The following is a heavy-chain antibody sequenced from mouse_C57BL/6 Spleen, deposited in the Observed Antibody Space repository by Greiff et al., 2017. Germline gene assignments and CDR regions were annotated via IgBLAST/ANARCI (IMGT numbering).Heavy chain of an antibody. CDR2: ISSGSSTV. CDR3: AMSTAQAVFAY. CDR1: GFTFSDYG. D-gene: IGHD3-2*02. V-gene: IGHV5-17*01. Sequence: EVQVVESGGGLVKPGGSLKLSCAASGFTFSDYGMHWVRQAPEKGLEWVAYISSGSSTVYYADTVKGRFTISRDNAKNTLFLPVTSLRSEETAMCYCAMSTAQAVFAYWGQGTLVTVSA. J-gene: IGHJ3*01.